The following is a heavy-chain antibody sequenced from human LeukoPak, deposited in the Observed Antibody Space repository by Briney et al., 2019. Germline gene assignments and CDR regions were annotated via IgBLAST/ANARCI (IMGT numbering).Heavy chain of an antibody. Sequence: PSETLSLTCTVSGYSISSGYYWGWIRQPPGKGLEWIGSIYHSGSTYYNPSLKSRVTISVDTSKNQFSLKLSSVTAADTAVYYCARSTWPGYFDYWGQGTLVTVSS. J-gene: IGHJ4*02. CDR1: GYSISSGYY. D-gene: IGHD3-10*01. CDR3: ARSTWPGYFDY. CDR2: IYHSGST. V-gene: IGHV4-38-2*02.